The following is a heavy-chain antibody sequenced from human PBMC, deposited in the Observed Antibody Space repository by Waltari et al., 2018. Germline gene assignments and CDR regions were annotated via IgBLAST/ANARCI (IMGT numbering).Heavy chain of an antibody. CDR3: ARDLTGSYYGFDY. CDR1: GFTVSSNY. V-gene: IGHV3-53*01. D-gene: IGHD1-26*01. Sequence: EVQLVESGGGLIQPGGSLRLSCAASGFTVSSNYMSWVRQAPGKGVEWVSVTYSGGSTYYADSVMGRCTVSRDNSKNTLYLQMNSLRAEDTAVYYCARDLTGSYYGFDYWGQGTLVIVSS. CDR2: TYSGGST. J-gene: IGHJ4*02.